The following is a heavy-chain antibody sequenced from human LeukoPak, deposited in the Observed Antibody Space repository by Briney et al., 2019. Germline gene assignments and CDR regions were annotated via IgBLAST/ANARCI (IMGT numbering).Heavy chain of an antibody. D-gene: IGHD3-10*01. CDR3: ASNLYYYGSGSYYFY. V-gene: IGHV4-39*07. CDR1: GGSISSSSYY. J-gene: IGHJ4*02. Sequence: SETLSLTCTVSGGSISSSSYYWGWIRQPPGKGLEWIGSIYYSGSTYYNPSLKSRVTISVDTSKNQFSLKLSSVTAADTAVYYCASNLYYYGSGSYYFYWGQGTLVTVSS. CDR2: IYYSGST.